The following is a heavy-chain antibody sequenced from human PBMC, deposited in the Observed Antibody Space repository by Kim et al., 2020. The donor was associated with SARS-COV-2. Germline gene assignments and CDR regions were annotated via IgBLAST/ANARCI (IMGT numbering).Heavy chain of an antibody. CDR1: GYTFTSYY. J-gene: IGHJ6*02. Sequence: ASVKVSCKASGYTFTSYYMHWVRQAPGQGLEWMGIINPSGGSTSYAQKFQGRVTMTRDTSTSTVYMELSSLRSEDTAVYYCARAWTNSNYYYYGMDVWGQGTTVTVSS. CDR3: ARAWTNSNYYYYGMDV. CDR2: INPSGGST. D-gene: IGHD4-4*01. V-gene: IGHV1-46*01.